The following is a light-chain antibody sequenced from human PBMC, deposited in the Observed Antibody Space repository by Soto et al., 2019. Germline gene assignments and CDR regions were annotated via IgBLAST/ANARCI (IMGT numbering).Light chain of an antibody. J-gene: IGKJ1*01. CDR1: QCISSW. Sequence: DIQMTQSPSTLSATAGDRVTITCRASQCISSWLAWYQHKPGKAPKILIYDASNLDSGVPSRFSGSGSGTEFSLTISNLQPDDCATYYCQQYENYWTFGQGTRVEIK. CDR3: QQYENYWT. V-gene: IGKV1-5*01. CDR2: DAS.